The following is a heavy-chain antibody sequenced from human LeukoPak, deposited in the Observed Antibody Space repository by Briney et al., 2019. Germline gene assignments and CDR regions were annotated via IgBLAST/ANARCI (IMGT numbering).Heavy chain of an antibody. D-gene: IGHD1-26*01. CDR1: EYIFTGYY. J-gene: IGHJ3*02. CDR3: ARPSASGSYYAYDI. V-gene: IGHV1-2*02. CDR2: INPNSGGT. Sequence: ASVKVSCKAFEYIFTGYYIHWVRQAPGQGLEWMGWINPNSGGTNYAQKFQGRVTMTRDTSITTAYMDLSRLTSDDTAVYYCARPSASGSYYAYDIWGQGTMVTVSS.